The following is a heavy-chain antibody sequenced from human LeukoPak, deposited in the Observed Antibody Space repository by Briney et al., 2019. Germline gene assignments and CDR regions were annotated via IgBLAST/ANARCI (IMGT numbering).Heavy chain of an antibody. V-gene: IGHV4-59*12. D-gene: IGHD3-10*01. J-gene: IGHJ6*02. CDR3: ARDVMYYYGSGSGYYGMDV. Sequence: SETLSLTCTVSGGSISSYYWSWIRQPPGKGLEWIGCIYYSGSTNYNPSLKSRVTISVDTSKNQFSLKLSSVTAADTAVYYCARDVMYYYGSGSGYYGMDVWGQGTTVTVSS. CDR2: IYYSGST. CDR1: GGSISSYY.